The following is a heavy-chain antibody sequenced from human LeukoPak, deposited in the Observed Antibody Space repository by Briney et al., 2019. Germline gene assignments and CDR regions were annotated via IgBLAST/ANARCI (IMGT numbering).Heavy chain of an antibody. D-gene: IGHD2-2*02. CDR1: GFTFRSYS. J-gene: IGHJ4*02. CDR3: ARDHNGPYTFDY. V-gene: IGHV3-21*01. CDR2: ISTSSSHI. Sequence: GGSLRLSCAASGFTFRSYSMNWVRQAPGMGLEWVSSISTSSSHIYYADSVKGRFTISRDNAKNSLSLQMNSLKVEDTAVYYCARDHNGPYTFDYWGQGTLVTVSS.